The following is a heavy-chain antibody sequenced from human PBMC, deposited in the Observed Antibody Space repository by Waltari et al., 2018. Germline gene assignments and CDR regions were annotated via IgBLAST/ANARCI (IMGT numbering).Heavy chain of an antibody. Sequence: EVQLVESGGGLVQPGGSLKLSCAAYGFTFSGSALHGVRQASGKGLEWVGRIRSKANSYATAYAASVKGRFTISRDDSKNTAYLQMNSLKTEDTAVYYCTRRKAQGGIGGFDPWGQGTLVTVSS. D-gene: IGHD3-16*01. CDR1: GFTFSGSA. CDR2: IRSKANSYAT. J-gene: IGHJ5*02. V-gene: IGHV3-73*02. CDR3: TRRKAQGGIGGFDP.